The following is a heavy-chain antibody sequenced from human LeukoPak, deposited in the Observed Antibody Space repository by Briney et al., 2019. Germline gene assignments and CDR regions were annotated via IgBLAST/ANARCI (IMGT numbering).Heavy chain of an antibody. CDR2: ISAYNGNT. J-gene: IGHJ5*02. Sequence: ASVKVSCKASGYTFTSYGISWVRQAPGQGLEWMGWISAYNGNTNYAQKLQGRVTMTTDTSTSTAYMELRSLRSDDTAVYYCARDLVDFWSGYFENWFDPWGQGTLVTVSP. CDR1: GYTFTSYG. CDR3: ARDLVDFWSGYFENWFDP. D-gene: IGHD3-3*01. V-gene: IGHV1-18*01.